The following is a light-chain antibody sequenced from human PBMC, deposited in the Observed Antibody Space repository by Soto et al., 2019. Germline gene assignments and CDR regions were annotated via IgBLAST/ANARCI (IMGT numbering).Light chain of an antibody. Sequence: EIVMTQSPATLSVSPGERATLSCRANQSVSSNLAWYQQKPGQAPRLLIYGTSTRATGIPARFSGNGSETEFTLTISSLQSEDFAVYYCQQYNNWPRTFGPGTKVDIK. J-gene: IGKJ1*01. CDR1: QSVSSN. V-gene: IGKV3-15*01. CDR3: QQYNNWPRT. CDR2: GTS.